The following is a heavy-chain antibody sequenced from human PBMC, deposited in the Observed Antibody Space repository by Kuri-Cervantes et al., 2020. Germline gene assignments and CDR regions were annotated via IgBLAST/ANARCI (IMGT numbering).Heavy chain of an antibody. J-gene: IGHJ6*03. CDR2: ITWNGGTT. D-gene: IGHD3-10*01. Sequence: GESLKISXAASXFTXDDYGMGWVRQAPGKGLEWVYGITWNGGTTGYADSVKGRFTISRDNAKNSLYVQMNSLRVEDTALYHCARXSGSGSSGXXCYYYMDVWGKGTTVTVSS. CDR1: XFTXDDYG. CDR3: ARXSGSGSSGXXCYYYMDV. V-gene: IGHV3-20*01.